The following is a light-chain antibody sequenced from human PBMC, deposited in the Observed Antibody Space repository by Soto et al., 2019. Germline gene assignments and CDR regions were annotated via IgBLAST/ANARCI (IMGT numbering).Light chain of an antibody. J-gene: IGKJ5*01. CDR2: DAS. CDR3: QQLNSYPIT. Sequence: IEMTQSPSTLSASVGDKVTIRCRASQSISSWLAWYQQKPGKAPKLLIYDASSLESGVPSRFSGSGSGTEFTLTISSLQPEDFATYYCQQLNSYPITFGQGTRLE. V-gene: IGKV1-5*01. CDR1: QSISSW.